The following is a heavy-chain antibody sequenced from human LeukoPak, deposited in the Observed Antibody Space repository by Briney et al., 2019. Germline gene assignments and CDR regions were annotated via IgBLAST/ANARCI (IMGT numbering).Heavy chain of an antibody. D-gene: IGHD5-12*01. CDR2: INHSGST. CDR3: ARDLGGGYSGYDYRRYYFDY. V-gene: IGHV4-34*01. Sequence: PSETLSLTCAVYGGSFSGYYWSWIRQPPGKGLGWIGEINHSGSTNYNPSLKSRVTISVDTSKNQFSLKLSSVTAADTAVYYCARDLGGGYSGYDYRRYYFDYWGQGSLVTVSS. J-gene: IGHJ4*02. CDR1: GGSFSGYY.